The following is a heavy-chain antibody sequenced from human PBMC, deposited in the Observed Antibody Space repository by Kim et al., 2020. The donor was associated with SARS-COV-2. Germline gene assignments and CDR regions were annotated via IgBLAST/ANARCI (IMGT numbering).Heavy chain of an antibody. CDR2: IYYSGST. Sequence: SETLSLTCTASGGSISSSSYYWGWIRQPPGKGLEWIGSIYYSGSTYYNPSLKSRVTISVDTSKNQFSLKLSSVTAADTAVYYCARQKETGITIFGVVIWGYYFDYWGQGTLGTVSS. D-gene: IGHD3-3*01. J-gene: IGHJ4*02. CDR1: GGSISSSSYY. CDR3: ARQKETGITIFGVVIWGYYFDY. V-gene: IGHV4-39*01.